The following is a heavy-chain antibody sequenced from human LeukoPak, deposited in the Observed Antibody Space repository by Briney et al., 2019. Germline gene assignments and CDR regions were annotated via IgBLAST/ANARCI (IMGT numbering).Heavy chain of an antibody. D-gene: IGHD3-10*01. V-gene: IGHV1-2*04. CDR2: INPNSGGT. Sequence: ASVKVSCKASGYTFTGYYMHWVRQAPGQGLEWMGWINPNSGGTNYAQKFQGWVTMTRDTSISTAYMELSSLRSEDMAVYYCARDRPGNYYGSRSYYFDYWGQGTLVTVSS. J-gene: IGHJ4*02. CDR3: ARDRPGNYYGSRSYYFDY. CDR1: GYTFTGYY.